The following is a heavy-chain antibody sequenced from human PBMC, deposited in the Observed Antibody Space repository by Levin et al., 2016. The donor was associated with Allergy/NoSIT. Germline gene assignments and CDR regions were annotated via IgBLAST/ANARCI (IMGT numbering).Heavy chain of an antibody. Sequence: SGPTLVKPTQTLTLTCTFSGFSLKNAKVGVNVGWIRQSPGKALEWLALIFGDGERRYNPSLRNRLSIAMVTSANQVVLTLANMAPVDRGTYFCVHTGRHPDSGGYATLVYFDVWGPGTHVTVSS. CDR2: IFGDGER. CDR3: VHTGRHPDSGGYATLVYFDV. V-gene: IGHV2-5*02. D-gene: IGHD3-22*01. CDR1: GFSLKNAKVG. J-gene: IGHJ2*01.